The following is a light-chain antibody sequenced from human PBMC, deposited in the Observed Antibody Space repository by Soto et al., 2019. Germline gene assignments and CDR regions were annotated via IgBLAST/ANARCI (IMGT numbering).Light chain of an antibody. Sequence: EIVMTQSPATLSVSPGERATLSCRASQSVSSNLAWYQQKPGQAPRLLIYGASTRATGIPARFSGSGSGTELTLTISTLQSEDFAVYYCQQYNNWPLTFGGGTKVKIK. CDR2: GAS. V-gene: IGKV3-15*01. J-gene: IGKJ4*02. CDR1: QSVSSN. CDR3: QQYNNWPLT.